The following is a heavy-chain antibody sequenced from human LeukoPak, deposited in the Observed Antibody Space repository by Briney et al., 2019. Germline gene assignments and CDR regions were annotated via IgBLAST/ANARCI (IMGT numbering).Heavy chain of an antibody. Sequence: GGSLRLSCAASGFTFSNYGMHWVRQAPGKGLEWVAAIWYDGSNKYYGDSVKGRFTISRDNSKNTLYLQMNSLKTEDTAVYYCTTGRLGTWGQGTLVTVSS. CDR1: GFTFSNYG. V-gene: IGHV3-33*01. CDR3: TTGRLGT. J-gene: IGHJ5*02. CDR2: IWYDGSNK. D-gene: IGHD1-26*01.